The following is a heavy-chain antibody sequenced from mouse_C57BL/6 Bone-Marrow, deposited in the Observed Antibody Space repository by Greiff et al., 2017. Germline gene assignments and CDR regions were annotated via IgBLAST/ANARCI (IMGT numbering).Heavy chain of an antibody. V-gene: IGHV5-4*01. D-gene: IGHD1-2*01. Sequence: EVHLVESGGGLVKPGGSLKLSCAASGFTFSSYAMSWVRQTPEKRLEWVATISDGGSYTYYPDNVKGRFTISRDNAKNNLYLQMSHLKSEDTAMYYCARVLLRLWYFDVWGTGTTVTVSS. CDR1: GFTFSSYA. CDR3: ARVLLRLWYFDV. J-gene: IGHJ1*03. CDR2: ISDGGSYT.